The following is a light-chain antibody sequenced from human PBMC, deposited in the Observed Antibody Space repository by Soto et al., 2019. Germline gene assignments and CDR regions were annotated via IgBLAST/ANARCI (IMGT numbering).Light chain of an antibody. CDR1: SSNIGSHL. Sequence: QSVLTQPPSVSGTPGQRVTISCSGSSSNIGSHLVNWYQQVPGTAPRLLIYTNNQRPSGVPDRFSDSKSGTSASLAISGLQSEDEAHYYCATWDASLQSWVFGGGTKVTFL. CDR3: ATWDASLQSWV. V-gene: IGLV1-44*01. CDR2: TNN. J-gene: IGLJ3*02.